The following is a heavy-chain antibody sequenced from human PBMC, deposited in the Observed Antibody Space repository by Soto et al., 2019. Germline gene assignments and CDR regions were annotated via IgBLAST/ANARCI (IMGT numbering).Heavy chain of an antibody. CDR1: EFTIRNYW. CDR3: ARVDGP. J-gene: IGHJ3*01. Sequence: EVQLVESGGGLVQPGGSLRLSCAASEFTIRNYWMSWVRQAPGKGLEWVANIKEDGSKEYYVDSVKGRFTISRDNAKNSLYLQMNSLRVEDTAIYYCARVDGPWGQGPMVTVSS. V-gene: IGHV3-7*01. CDR2: IKEDGSKE.